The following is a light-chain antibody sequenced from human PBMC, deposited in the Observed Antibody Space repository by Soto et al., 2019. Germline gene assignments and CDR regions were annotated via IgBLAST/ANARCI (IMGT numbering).Light chain of an antibody. V-gene: IGKV3-15*01. J-gene: IGKJ4*01. CDR3: QQYANWPYT. Sequence: ETVMTQSPATLSVSPGERATLSCRASQSVSSNLAWYQQKPGQTPRALIYGASTRATGISARFSGSGSGTEFTLTISSLQSEDFAVYYCQQYANWPYTFGGGTKVEIK. CDR1: QSVSSN. CDR2: GAS.